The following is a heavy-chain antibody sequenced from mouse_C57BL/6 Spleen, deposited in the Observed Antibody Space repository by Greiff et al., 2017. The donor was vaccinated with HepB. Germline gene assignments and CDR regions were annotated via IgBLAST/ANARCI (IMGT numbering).Heavy chain of an antibody. CDR1: GYTFTDYY. V-gene: IGHV1-76*01. CDR2: IYPGSGNT. J-gene: IGHJ2*01. Sequence: VQLQQSGAELVRPGASVKLSCKASGYTFTDYYINWVKQRPGQGLEWIARIYPGSGNTYYNEKFKGKATLTAEKSSSTAYMQLSSLTSEDSAVYFCARSGDGPDYWGQGTTLTVSS. D-gene: IGHD2-3*01. CDR3: ARSGDGPDY.